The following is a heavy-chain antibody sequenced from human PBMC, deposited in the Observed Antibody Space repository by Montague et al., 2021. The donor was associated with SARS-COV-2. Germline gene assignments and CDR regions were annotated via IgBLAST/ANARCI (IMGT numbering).Heavy chain of an antibody. J-gene: IGHJ4*02. Sequence: SLRLSCEASGFTFSNYAMSWVRQAPGKGLEWVSVIYSGGSSTYYADSXKGRFTISRDNSKNTLYLQMNSLRAEDTAVYYCARASGKKTIFGVVISYFDYWGQGTLVTVSS. CDR1: GFTFSNYA. V-gene: IGHV3-23*03. CDR3: ARASGKKTIFGVVISYFDY. CDR2: IYSGGSST. D-gene: IGHD3-3*01.